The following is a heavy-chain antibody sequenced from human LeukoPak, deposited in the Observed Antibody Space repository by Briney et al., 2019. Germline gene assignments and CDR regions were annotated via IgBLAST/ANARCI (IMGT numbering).Heavy chain of an antibody. CDR2: VYSSGRT. Sequence: TSETLSLTCIISGGSINGYYWNWIRQSAGKGLEWIGRVYSSGRTNYNPSLESRATMSLEAPKKQLSLKLTSVTAADTAVYYCARGKYDASGYYQQFEFWGQGTRVTVSS. J-gene: IGHJ4*02. D-gene: IGHD3-22*01. V-gene: IGHV4-4*07. CDR1: GGSINGYY. CDR3: ARGKYDASGYYQQFEF.